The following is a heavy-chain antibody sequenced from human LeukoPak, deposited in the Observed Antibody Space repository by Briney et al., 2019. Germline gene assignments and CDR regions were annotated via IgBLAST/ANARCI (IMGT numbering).Heavy chain of an antibody. CDR2: ISWNSGSI. CDR3: AKVGQYLYFDY. D-gene: IGHD2-2*01. CDR1: GFTFDDYA. J-gene: IGHJ4*02. V-gene: IGHV3-9*01. Sequence: GRSLRLSCPASGFTFDDYAMHWVRQAPGKGLEWVSGISWNSGSIGYADSVKGRFTISRDNAKNSLDLHMNSLSAEDTALYYCAKVGQYLYFDYWGQGTLVTVSS.